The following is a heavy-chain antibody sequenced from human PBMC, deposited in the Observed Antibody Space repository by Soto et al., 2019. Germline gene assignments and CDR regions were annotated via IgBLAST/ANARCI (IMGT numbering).Heavy chain of an antibody. V-gene: IGHV3-7*01. CDR3: ASRTLISGSPIPFHY. D-gene: IGHD3-10*01. J-gene: IGHJ4*02. CDR1: GFTFSGYW. Sequence: GGSLRLSSEASGFTFSGYWMSWVRQTTGEGLGWVASIKEDGGEKNYLDSAKGRFTISRDNAKNSLYLQMNSLRVEDTAVYYCASRTLISGSPIPFHYWGQGTLVTVSS. CDR2: IKEDGGEK.